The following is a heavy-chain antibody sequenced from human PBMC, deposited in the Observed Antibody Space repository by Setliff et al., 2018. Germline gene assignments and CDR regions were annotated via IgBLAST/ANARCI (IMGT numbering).Heavy chain of an antibody. CDR1: GYPISRGFY. CDR3: ARHDARGYYYYMDV. J-gene: IGHJ6*03. D-gene: IGHD3-10*01. V-gene: IGHV4-38-2*02. CDR2: VYHSGSS. Sequence: PSETLSLTCTVSGYPISRGFYWGWIRQSPGKGLEWIGSVYHSGSSYQNPSLRSRIAVSVDTSKNQFSLRLNSVTAADTAIYYCARHDARGYYYYMDVWGEGTTVTVSS.